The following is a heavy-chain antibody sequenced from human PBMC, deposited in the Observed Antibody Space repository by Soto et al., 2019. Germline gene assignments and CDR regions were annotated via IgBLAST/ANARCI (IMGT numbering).Heavy chain of an antibody. CDR1: GGSINSGDYY. CDR2: IYYSGST. Sequence: PSETLSLTCTVSGGSINSGDYYWTWIRQPPGKGLEWIGSIYYSGSTYYNLSLKSRLIMSLDTSKNRFSLKLRSVTAADTAVYYCARDRLGYCTSTSCYYGMDVWGQGTRSPSP. V-gene: IGHV4-30-4*01. J-gene: IGHJ6*02. CDR3: ARDRLGYCTSTSCYYGMDV. D-gene: IGHD2-2*01.